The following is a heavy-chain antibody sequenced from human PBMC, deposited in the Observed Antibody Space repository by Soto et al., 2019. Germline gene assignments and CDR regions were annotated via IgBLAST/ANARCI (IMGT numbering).Heavy chain of an antibody. D-gene: IGHD6-6*01. CDR2: ISSSSNYI. Sequence: PGGSLTLSCAVSGYTFSSDSINWVRQAPGKGLEWVSSISSSSNYIYYANSENGLFTISTNNAKNSLYLQMSSLRAEDTAVYYCASDGGYSSSSVGLDYWGQGTLVTVSS. V-gene: IGHV3-21*01. J-gene: IGHJ4*02. CDR3: ASDGGYSSSSVGLDY. CDR1: GYTFSSDS.